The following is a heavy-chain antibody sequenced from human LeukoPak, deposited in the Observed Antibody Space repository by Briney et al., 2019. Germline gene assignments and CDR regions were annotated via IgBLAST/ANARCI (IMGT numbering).Heavy chain of an antibody. J-gene: IGHJ6*03. Sequence: GESLKISCKGSGYSFTNYWTGWVRQMPGKGLEWMGIIYPDDSDDSDTRYSPSFQGQVTISADKSISTAYLQWSSLKASDTAMYYCARHLSGPYYDFWSGYYRYYYMDVWGKGTTVTVSS. CDR1: GYSFTNYW. D-gene: IGHD3-3*01. V-gene: IGHV5-51*01. CDR2: IYPDDSDDSDT. CDR3: ARHLSGPYYDFWSGYYRYYYMDV.